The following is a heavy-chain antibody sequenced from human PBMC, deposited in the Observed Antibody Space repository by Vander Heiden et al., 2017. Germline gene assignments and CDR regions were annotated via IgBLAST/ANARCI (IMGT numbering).Heavy chain of an antibody. CDR1: GYTFSNYY. CDR2: INPRGGST. V-gene: IGHV1-46*01. Sequence: QVPLVQSGAEVKTPGASVKVSCRASGYTFSNYYMHWVGQAPGQGLEWMGIINPRGGSTSYAQKFQGRVTMTRDTSTSTVFMELSSLRSEDTAVYFCARDPYSSSSLNWFDPWGQGTLVTVSS. J-gene: IGHJ5*02. CDR3: ARDPYSSSSLNWFDP. D-gene: IGHD6-6*01.